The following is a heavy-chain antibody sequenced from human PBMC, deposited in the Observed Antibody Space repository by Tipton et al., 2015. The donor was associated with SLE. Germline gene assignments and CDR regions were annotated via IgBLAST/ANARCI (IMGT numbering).Heavy chain of an antibody. J-gene: IGHJ4*02. Sequence: TLSLTCTVSGGSISSGGYYWSWIRQPPGKGLEWIGYVYNSGSTNYNPSLKSRVTISVDTSKNQFSLKLSSVTAADTAVYYCARVVRGSLRFLEWLFFDYWGQGTLVTVSS. V-gene: IGHV4-61*08. CDR2: VYNSGST. D-gene: IGHD3-3*01. CDR3: ARVVRGSLRFLEWLFFDY. CDR1: GGSISSGGYY.